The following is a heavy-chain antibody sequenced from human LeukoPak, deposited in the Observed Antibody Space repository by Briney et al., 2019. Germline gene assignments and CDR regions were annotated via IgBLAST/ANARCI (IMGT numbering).Heavy chain of an antibody. Sequence: SETLSLTCAVYGGSFSGYYWSWIRQPPGKGLEWIGEINHSESTNYNPSLKSRVTISVDTSKNQFSLKLSSVTAADTAVYYCAREGSSDDYYYYYVDVWGKGTTVTVSS. CDR2: INHSEST. D-gene: IGHD3-10*01. CDR3: AREGSSDDYYYYYVDV. CDR1: GGSFSGYY. J-gene: IGHJ6*03. V-gene: IGHV4-34*01.